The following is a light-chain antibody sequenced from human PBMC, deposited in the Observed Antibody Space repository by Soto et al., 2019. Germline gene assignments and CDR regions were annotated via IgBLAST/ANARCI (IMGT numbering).Light chain of an antibody. V-gene: IGLV2-14*01. J-gene: IGLJ2*01. CDR2: DVS. Sequence: QSALTQPASVSGSPGQSITISCTGTSSDVGGYNYVSWYQQHPGKAPKLMMYDVSNRPSGVSNRISGSKFANTAALTISVLRAKDEAGYYCSQYTTSSTVVFGVRTKLTVL. CDR3: SQYTTSSTVV. CDR1: SSDVGGYNY.